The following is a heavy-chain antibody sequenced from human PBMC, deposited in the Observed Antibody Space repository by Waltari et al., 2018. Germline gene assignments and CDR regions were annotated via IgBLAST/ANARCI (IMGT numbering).Heavy chain of an antibody. V-gene: IGHV1-69-2*01. CDR1: GYTFTDYY. CDR2: VDPKDGET. D-gene: IGHD6-6*01. Sequence: EVQLVQSGAEVMKPGATVKISCKVSGYTFTDYYMQWVQQAPGKGLEWMGLVDPKDGETIYAEKFQGRVTITAETSTDTAYVELSSLRSEDTAVYYCATAPGYSSSFDYWGQGTLVTVSS. CDR3: ATAPGYSSSFDY. J-gene: IGHJ4*02.